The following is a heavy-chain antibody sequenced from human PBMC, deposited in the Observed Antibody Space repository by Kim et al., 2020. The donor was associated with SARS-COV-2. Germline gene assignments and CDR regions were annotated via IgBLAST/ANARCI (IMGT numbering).Heavy chain of an antibody. CDR3: TRHAAVDYGDPFDY. D-gene: IGHD4-17*01. Sequence: AASVKGRFTISRDDSKNTAYLQMNSLKTEDTAVYYCTRHAAVDYGDPFDYWGQGTLVTVSS. J-gene: IGHJ4*02. V-gene: IGHV3-73*01.